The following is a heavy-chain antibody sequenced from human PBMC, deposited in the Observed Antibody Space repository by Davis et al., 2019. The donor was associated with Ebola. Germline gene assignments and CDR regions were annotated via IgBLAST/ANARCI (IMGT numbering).Heavy chain of an antibody. Sequence: PGGSLRLSCAASGFTFSSYGMHWVRQAPGKGLEWVAVIWYDGSNKYDADSVKGRFTISRDNSKNTLYLQMNSLRAEDTAVYYCARSSGWTHLYWYFDLWGRGTLVTVSS. CDR2: IWYDGSNK. J-gene: IGHJ2*01. V-gene: IGHV3-33*01. CDR3: ARSSGWTHLYWYFDL. D-gene: IGHD6-19*01. CDR1: GFTFSSYG.